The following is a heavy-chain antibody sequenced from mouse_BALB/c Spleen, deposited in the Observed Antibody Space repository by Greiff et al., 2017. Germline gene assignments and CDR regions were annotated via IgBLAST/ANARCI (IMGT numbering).Heavy chain of an antibody. V-gene: IGHV5-6*01. CDR2: ISSGGSYT. Sequence: EVNVVESGGDLVKPGGSLKLSCAASGFTFSSYGMSWVRQTPDKRLEWVATISSGGSYTYYPDSVKGRFTISRDNAKNTLYLQMSSLKSEDTAMYYCARQLITTVVAMDYWGQGTTLTVSS. D-gene: IGHD1-1*01. CDR1: GFTFSSYG. CDR3: ARQLITTVVAMDY. J-gene: IGHJ2*01.